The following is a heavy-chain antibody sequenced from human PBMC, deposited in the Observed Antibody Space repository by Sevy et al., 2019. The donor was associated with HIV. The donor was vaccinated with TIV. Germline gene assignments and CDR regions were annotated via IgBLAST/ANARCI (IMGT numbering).Heavy chain of an antibody. D-gene: IGHD6-13*01. CDR2: ISYDGSNK. Sequence: GGSLRLSFAASGFTFSSYAMHWVRQAPGKGLEWVAVISYDGSNKYYADSVKGRFTISRDNSKNTLYLQMNSLRAEDTAVYYCARDVVLAAAGYYYYGMDVWGQGTTVTVSS. CDR1: GFTFSSYA. V-gene: IGHV3-30*04. J-gene: IGHJ6*02. CDR3: ARDVVLAAAGYYYYGMDV.